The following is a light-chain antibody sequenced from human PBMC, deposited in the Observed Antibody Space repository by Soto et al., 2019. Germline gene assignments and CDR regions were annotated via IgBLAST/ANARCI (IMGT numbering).Light chain of an antibody. CDR2: GNS. V-gene: IGLV1-40*01. CDR3: QSYDSSLSRV. J-gene: IGLJ2*01. CDR1: SSNIGAGYD. Sequence: QSVLTQPPSVSGAPGQRVTISCTGSSSNIGAGYDVHWYQQLPGTAPKLLIHGNSNRPSGVPDRFSGSKSGTSASLAITGLQAEDEADYYCQSYDSSLSRVXXGGXKXTVL.